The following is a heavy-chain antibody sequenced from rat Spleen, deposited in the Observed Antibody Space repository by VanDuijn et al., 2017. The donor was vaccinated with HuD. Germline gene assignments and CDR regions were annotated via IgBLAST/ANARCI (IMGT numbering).Heavy chain of an antibody. J-gene: IGHJ4*01. CDR3: TRGYVMDA. Sequence: EVQVVETGGGLVQPGRSLKLSCVASGFTFSSYWMYWIRQAPGKGLERVASINTDGDNTYFRDSVKGRFTLSRDNAKNTQSLQMDSLRSEDTAIYYCTRGYVMDAWGQGASVTVSS. CDR1: GFTFSSYW. V-gene: IGHV5-58*01. CDR2: INTDGDNT.